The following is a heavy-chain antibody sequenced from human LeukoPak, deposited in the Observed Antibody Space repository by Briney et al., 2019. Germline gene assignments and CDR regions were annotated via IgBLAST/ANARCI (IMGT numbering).Heavy chain of an antibody. Sequence: ASVKVSCKASGGTFSSYAISWVRQAPGQGLEWMGGIIPIFGTANYAQKFQGRVTITADESTSTAYMELGSLRSEDTAVYYCARERDCSGWYVLFDYWGQGTLVTVSS. CDR2: IIPIFGTA. V-gene: IGHV1-69*13. D-gene: IGHD6-19*01. CDR1: GGTFSSYA. J-gene: IGHJ4*02. CDR3: ARERDCSGWYVLFDY.